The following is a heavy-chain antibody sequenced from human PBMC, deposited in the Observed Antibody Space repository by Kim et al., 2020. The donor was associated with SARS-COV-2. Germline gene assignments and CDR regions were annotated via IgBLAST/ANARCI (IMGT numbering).Heavy chain of an antibody. V-gene: IGHV4-59*08. J-gene: IGHJ5*02. Sequence: SETLSLTCTVSGASISSFHWGWIRQPPGKGLEWIASFYYNGSTNYNPSLKSRVTISVDTSKNQFSLKLSSVSAADTAVYYCARRPHPITNRWDWFDPWG. CDR1: GASISSFH. CDR2: FYYNGST. CDR3: ARRPHPITNRWDWFDP. D-gene: IGHD1-20*01.